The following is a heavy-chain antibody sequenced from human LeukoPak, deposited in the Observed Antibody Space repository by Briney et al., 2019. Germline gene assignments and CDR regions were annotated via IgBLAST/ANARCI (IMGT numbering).Heavy chain of an antibody. CDR2: GNPNSVGT. V-gene: IGHV1-2*02. Sequence: ASVKVSCKASGYTFTGYYMHWVRQAPGQGRGWSGWGNPNSVGTNYAQKFQGRVTMTRYTSISTAYMELSRLRSDDTAVYYCARDWDTAMPSEAFDIWGQGTMVTVSS. CDR3: ARDWDTAMPSEAFDI. J-gene: IGHJ3*02. CDR1: GYTFTGYY. D-gene: IGHD5-18*01.